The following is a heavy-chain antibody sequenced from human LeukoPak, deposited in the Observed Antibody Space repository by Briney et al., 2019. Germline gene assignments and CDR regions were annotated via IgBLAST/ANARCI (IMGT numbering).Heavy chain of an antibody. J-gene: IGHJ4*02. CDR2: IRYDGKTI. CDR3: ARVGPETAFDY. D-gene: IGHD1-14*01. CDR1: GFSFSNYG. V-gene: IGHV3-30*02. Sequence: GGSLRLSCTASGFSFSNYGMQWVRQAPDKGLEWLAFIRYDGKTIYYADSVKGRFTISRDNSKNTLYLQMASLRYEDMAVYYYARVGPETAFDYWGQGTLVTVSS.